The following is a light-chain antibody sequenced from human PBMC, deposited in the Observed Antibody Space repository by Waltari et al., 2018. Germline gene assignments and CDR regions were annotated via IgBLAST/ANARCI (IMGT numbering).Light chain of an antibody. Sequence: DIRMTQSPSSLSASVGDRVTITCRASQGISNSLAWYQQKPGKAPKLLVYAASRLESGVPSRLSGSGSGTDYTLTISSLQPEDFATYYCQQYYSTPPETFGQGTKLEIK. J-gene: IGKJ2*01. CDR2: AAS. CDR1: QGISNS. CDR3: QQYYSTPPET. V-gene: IGKV1-NL1*01.